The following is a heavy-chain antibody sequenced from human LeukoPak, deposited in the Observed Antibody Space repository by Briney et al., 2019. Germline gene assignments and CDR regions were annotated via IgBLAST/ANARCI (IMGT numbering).Heavy chain of an antibody. D-gene: IGHD6-19*01. CDR2: IYPGDSDT. Sequence: GEPLKISCKGSGYSFTSYWIGWVRQMPGKGLEWMGIIYPGDSDTRYSPSFQGQVTISADKSISTAYLQWSSLKASDTAMYYCARQERESSGWFDYWGQGTLVTVSP. V-gene: IGHV5-51*01. CDR3: ARQERESSGWFDY. CDR1: GYSFTSYW. J-gene: IGHJ4*02.